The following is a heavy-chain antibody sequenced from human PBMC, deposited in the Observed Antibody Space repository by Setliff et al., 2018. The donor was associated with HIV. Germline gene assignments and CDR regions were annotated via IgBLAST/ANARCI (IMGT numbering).Heavy chain of an antibody. V-gene: IGHV4-4*09. CDR2: IYISGTT. CDR1: GGSISTSY. CDR3: ARLIHTGLLYFDF. D-gene: IGHD2-8*02. J-gene: IGHJ4*02. Sequence: SETLSLTCTVSGGSISTSYWNWIRQPPGKGLEWIAYIYISGTTNYNPSLKSRVTISLDTSRNQFSLNLRSVTAADTAVYFCARLIHTGLLYFDFWGLGTLVTVSS.